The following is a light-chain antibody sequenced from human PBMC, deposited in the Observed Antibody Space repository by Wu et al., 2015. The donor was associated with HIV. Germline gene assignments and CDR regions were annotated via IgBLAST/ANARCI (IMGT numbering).Light chain of an antibody. CDR3: QQRRNWPVT. CDR1: QSASTS. Sequence: EIVMTQSPATLSVSPGERATLSCRASQSASTSLVWYQQKPGQAPRLLIYGASSRATGIPDRFSGSGSGTDFTLTISRLEPEDFAIYYCQQRRNWPVTFGGGTKVEIK. CDR2: GAS. J-gene: IGKJ4*01. V-gene: IGKV3D-20*02.